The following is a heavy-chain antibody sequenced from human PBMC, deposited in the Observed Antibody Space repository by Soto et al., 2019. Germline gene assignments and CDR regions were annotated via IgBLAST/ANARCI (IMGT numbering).Heavy chain of an antibody. CDR1: GFTFSSYG. CDR2: ISYDESNK. CDR3: AAGRIAAAGIRASGNDY. V-gene: IGHV3-30*03. Sequence: GGSLRLSCAASGFTFSSYGMHWVRQAPGKGLEWVAVISYDESNKYYADSVKGRFTISRDNSKNTLYLKMNSLRAEDTAVYYCAAGRIAAAGIRASGNDYWGQGTLVTVSS. J-gene: IGHJ4*02. D-gene: IGHD6-13*01.